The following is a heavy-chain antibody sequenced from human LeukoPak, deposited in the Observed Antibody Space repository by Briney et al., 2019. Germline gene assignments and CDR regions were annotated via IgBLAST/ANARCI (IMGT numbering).Heavy chain of an antibody. CDR3: AKDREVWSGYRTCNWFDP. D-gene: IGHD3-3*01. CDR2: ISSSSTI. CDR1: GFTFSSYS. Sequence: GGSLRLSCAASGFTFSSYSMNWVRQAPGKGLEWVSYISSSSTIYYADSVKGRFTISRDNSKNTLYLQMNSLRAEDTAVYYCAKDREVWSGYRTCNWFDPWGQGTLVTVSS. V-gene: IGHV3-48*01. J-gene: IGHJ5*02.